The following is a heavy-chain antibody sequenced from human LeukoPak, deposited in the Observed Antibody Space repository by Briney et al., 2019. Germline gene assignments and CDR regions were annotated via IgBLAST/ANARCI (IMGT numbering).Heavy chain of an antibody. CDR1: GGSFSGYY. D-gene: IGHD3-22*01. J-gene: IGHJ4*02. Sequence: SETLSLTCAVDGGSFSGYYWSWIRQPPGKGLEWIGEINHSGRTNYNPSLKSRVTISVDSSKNQFSLKVSSVTAADTAIYYCARGAKRRDYDSSGYYYVTRDPYYLDFWGQGTLVTVSS. V-gene: IGHV4-34*01. CDR2: INHSGRT. CDR3: ARGAKRRDYDSSGYYYVTRDPYYLDF.